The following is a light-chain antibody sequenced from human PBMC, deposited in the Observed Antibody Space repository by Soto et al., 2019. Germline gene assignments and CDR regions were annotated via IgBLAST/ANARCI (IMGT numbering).Light chain of an antibody. J-gene: IGKJ5*01. Sequence: EVVMTQSPATLSVSPGERVTLSCRASESVSSNLAWYQQKPGQAPRLLIYGSSTRATDIPARFSGSGSGTEFTLTISSLQSEDFEVYYCQQYDDWPPITFGQGTRLEIK. CDR2: GSS. V-gene: IGKV3-15*01. CDR3: QQYDDWPPIT. CDR1: ESVSSN.